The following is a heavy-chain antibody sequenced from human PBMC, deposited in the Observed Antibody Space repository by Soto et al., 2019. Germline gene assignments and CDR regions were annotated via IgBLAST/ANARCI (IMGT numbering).Heavy chain of an antibody. CDR1: GGSFGKSA. CDR3: ATGVIWIGYFTVDS. D-gene: IGHD3-3*01. J-gene: IGHJ4*02. CDR2: FLPVYRTL. V-gene: IGHV1-69*01. Sequence: QVQLVQSGAEVKKPGSSVKVSCKASGGSFGKSAINWVRQTPGQGLEWLGGFLPVYRTLNYAQKFQGRVTITADESTGTAYMTLSSLASDDTAVYYCATGVIWIGYFTVDSWGQGTRVTVSS.